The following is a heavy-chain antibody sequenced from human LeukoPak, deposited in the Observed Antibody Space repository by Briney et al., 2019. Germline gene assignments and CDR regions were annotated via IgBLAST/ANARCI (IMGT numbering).Heavy chain of an antibody. CDR1: GFTFSSYA. CDR2: ISSNGGST. Sequence: PGRSLRLSCAASGFTFSSYAMHWVRQAPGKGLEYVSAISSNGGSTYYANSVKGRFTISRDNSKNTLYLQMGSLRAEDMAVYYCARTWELLRYYGMDVWGQGTTVTVSS. J-gene: IGHJ6*02. CDR3: ARTWELLRYYGMDV. D-gene: IGHD1-26*01. V-gene: IGHV3-64*01.